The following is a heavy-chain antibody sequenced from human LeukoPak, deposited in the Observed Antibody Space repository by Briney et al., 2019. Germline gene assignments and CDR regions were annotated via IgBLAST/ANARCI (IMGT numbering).Heavy chain of an antibody. V-gene: IGHV3-73*01. CDR3: TSRLEWSGHFDY. CDR2: IRSKANSYAT. Sequence: PGGSLRLSCAASGFTFSGSAMHWVRQASGKGLEWVGRIRSKANSYATAYAASVKGRFTISRDDSRNTAYLQMNSLKTEDTAVYYCTSRLEWSGHFDYWGQGTLVTVSS. D-gene: IGHD3-3*01. CDR1: GFTFSGSA. J-gene: IGHJ4*02.